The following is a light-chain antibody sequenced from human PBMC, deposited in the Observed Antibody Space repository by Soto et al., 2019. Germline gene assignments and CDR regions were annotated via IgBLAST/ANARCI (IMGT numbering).Light chain of an antibody. CDR1: SSDVGGYNY. V-gene: IGLV2-11*01. J-gene: IGLJ2*01. CDR2: DVS. Sequence: QSALTQPRSVSGSPGQSVTISCTGTSSDVGGYNYVSWYQQHPGKAPKLMIYDVSKRPSGVPDRFSGSKSGNTASLTISGLQADDAADYYCCSYAGSFVVFGGGTKVTVL. CDR3: CSYAGSFVV.